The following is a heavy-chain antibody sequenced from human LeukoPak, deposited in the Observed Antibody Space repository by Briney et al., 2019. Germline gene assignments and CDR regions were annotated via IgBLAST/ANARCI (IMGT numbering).Heavy chain of an antibody. Sequence: SETLSLTCTVSGGSISSYYWSWIRQPPGKGLEWIGYIYYSGSTNYNPSLKSRVTISVDTSKNQFSLKLSSVTAADTAVYYCARTSRGDYYYYGMDVWGQGTTVTVSS. CDR3: ARTSRGDYYYYGMDV. V-gene: IGHV4-59*01. J-gene: IGHJ6*02. CDR1: GGSISSYY. CDR2: IYYSGST.